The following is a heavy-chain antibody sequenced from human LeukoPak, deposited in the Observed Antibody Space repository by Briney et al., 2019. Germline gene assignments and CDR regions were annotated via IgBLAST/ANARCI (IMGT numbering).Heavy chain of an antibody. J-gene: IGHJ4*02. Sequence: QTGGSLRLSCAASGFTFHDYAMHWVSQVPGKGLEWVSLISGDGTGTYYTDSVKGRFTISRDNSKNSLYLQMNSLRTEDTALYYCVKDTVKGYVIAAAFGYWGQGTLVTVSS. V-gene: IGHV3-43*02. CDR3: VKDTVKGYVIAAAFGY. CDR2: ISGDGTGT. CDR1: GFTFHDYA. D-gene: IGHD6-13*01.